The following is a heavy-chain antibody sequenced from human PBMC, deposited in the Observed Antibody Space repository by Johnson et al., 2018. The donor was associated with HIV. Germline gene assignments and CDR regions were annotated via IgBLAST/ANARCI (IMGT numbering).Heavy chain of an antibody. CDR2: ISYDGSNK. CDR1: GFTFSSYG. D-gene: IGHD1-26*01. Sequence: QVQLVESGGGVVQPGRSLRLSCAASGFTFSSYGMHWVRQAPGKGLEWVAVISYDGSNKYYADSVKGRFTISRDNSKNTLYLQMNSLRAEDTAVYYCAKAEGATSAFDIWGQGTMVTVSS. CDR3: AKAEGATSAFDI. J-gene: IGHJ3*02. V-gene: IGHV3-30*18.